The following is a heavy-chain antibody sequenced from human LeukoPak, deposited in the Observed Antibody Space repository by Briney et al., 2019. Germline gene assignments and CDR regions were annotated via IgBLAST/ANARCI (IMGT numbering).Heavy chain of an antibody. V-gene: IGHV4-39*07. CDR1: GGSIRSSTDY. J-gene: IGHJ4*02. Sequence: PSETLSLTCTVSGGSIRSSTDYWGWIRQPPGKGLEWIGEINHSGSTNYNPSLKSRVTISVDTSKNQFSLKLSSVTAADTAVYYCARGPRGYSGYGLLRFDYWGQGTLVSVSS. CDR3: ARGPRGYSGYGLLRFDY. D-gene: IGHD5-12*01. CDR2: INHSGST.